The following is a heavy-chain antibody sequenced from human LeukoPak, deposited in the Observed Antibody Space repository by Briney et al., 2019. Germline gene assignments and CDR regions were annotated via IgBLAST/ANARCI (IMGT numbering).Heavy chain of an antibody. J-gene: IGHJ4*02. CDR1: RGTFSSYA. Sequence: GASVKVSCKASRGTFSSYAISWVRQAPGQGLEWMGRIIPILGIANYAQKFQGRVTITADKSTSTAYMELSSLRSEDTAVYYCARVYYDILTGYYMDYWGQGTLVTVSS. D-gene: IGHD3-9*01. CDR3: ARVYYDILTGYYMDY. V-gene: IGHV1-69*04. CDR2: IIPILGIA.